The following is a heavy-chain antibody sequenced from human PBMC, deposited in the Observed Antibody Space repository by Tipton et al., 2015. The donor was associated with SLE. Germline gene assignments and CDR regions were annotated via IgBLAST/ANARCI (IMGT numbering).Heavy chain of an antibody. D-gene: IGHD6-19*01. CDR2: IYTSGST. Sequence: TLSLTCTVSGASISDHYWTWIRQPPGKGLEWIGRIYTSGSTNYNPTLKSRVTMSVDTSKNQFSLKLSSMTAADTAVYYCARHERWPHFDYWGQGTLVTVSS. CDR3: ARHERWPHFDY. CDR1: GASISDHY. V-gene: IGHV4-4*07. J-gene: IGHJ4*02.